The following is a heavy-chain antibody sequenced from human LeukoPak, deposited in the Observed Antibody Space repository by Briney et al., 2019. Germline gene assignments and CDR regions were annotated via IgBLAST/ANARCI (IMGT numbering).Heavy chain of an antibody. CDR1: GGSISSYY. V-gene: IGHV4-59*01. CDR2: TYYSGST. Sequence: SETLSLTCTVSGGSISSYYWSWIRQPPGKGLEWIGYTYYSGSTNYNPSLKSRVTISVDTSKNQFSLKLSSVTAADTAVYYCARELYWWYFDLWGRGTLVTVSS. J-gene: IGHJ2*01. D-gene: IGHD2-8*02. CDR3: ARELYWWYFDL.